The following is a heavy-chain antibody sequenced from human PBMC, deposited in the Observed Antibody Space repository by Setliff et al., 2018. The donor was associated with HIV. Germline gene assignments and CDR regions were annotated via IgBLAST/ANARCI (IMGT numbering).Heavy chain of an antibody. V-gene: IGHV1-2*02. CDR1: EYTFIDYF. J-gene: IGHJ4*02. CDR2: ISPYNGDT. CDR3: ARQLSNSLDF. Sequence: ASVKVSCKAFEYTFIDYFIHWVRQAPGQGLEWMGWISPYNGDTKILQKFRGRVTMTRDTSINKAYLEFSGLRSDDTAVYYCARQLSNSLDFWGQGALVTVS. D-gene: IGHD7-27*01.